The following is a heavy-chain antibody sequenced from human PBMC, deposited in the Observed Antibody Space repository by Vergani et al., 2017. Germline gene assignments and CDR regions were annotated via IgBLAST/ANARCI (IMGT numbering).Heavy chain of an antibody. CDR1: GGSFSGYY. CDR3: ARVPYGSGSYYKKPYYMDV. D-gene: IGHD3-10*01. J-gene: IGHJ6*03. V-gene: IGHV4-34*01. CDR2: INHSGST. Sequence: QVQLQQWGAGLLKPSENLSLTCAVYGGSFSGYYWSWIRQPPGKGLEWIGEINHSGSTNYNPSLKSRVTISVDTSKNQFSLKLSSVTAADTAVYYCARVPYGSGSYYKKPYYMDVWGKGTTVTVSS.